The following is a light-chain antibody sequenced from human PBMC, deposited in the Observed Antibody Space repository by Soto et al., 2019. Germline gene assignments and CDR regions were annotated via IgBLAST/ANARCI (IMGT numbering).Light chain of an antibody. V-gene: IGKV3-11*01. CDR3: QQRGNPPPWT. J-gene: IGKJ1*01. CDR2: DAS. CDR1: QSVGKY. Sequence: EIVMTQSPATLSLSPGERATLSCRASQSVGKYLVWYQQKPGQAPRLLIYDASNRATGIPARFSGSGSGTDFTLPISSLEPEYLPVYYCQQRGNPPPWTFGQGTKVEIK.